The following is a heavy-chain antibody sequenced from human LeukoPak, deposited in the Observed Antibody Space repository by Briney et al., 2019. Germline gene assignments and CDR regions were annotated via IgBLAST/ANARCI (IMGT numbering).Heavy chain of an antibody. V-gene: IGHV1-46*01. D-gene: IGHD1-26*01. CDR1: GYTFTSYY. Sequence: ASVKVSCKASGYTFTSYYMHWVRQAPGQGLEWMGIINPSGGSTSYAQKFQGRVTMTRDMSTSTVYMELSSLRSDDTAVYYCARDIVRPTGGDYWGQGTLVTVSS. CDR3: ARDIVRPTGGDY. CDR2: INPSGGST. J-gene: IGHJ4*02.